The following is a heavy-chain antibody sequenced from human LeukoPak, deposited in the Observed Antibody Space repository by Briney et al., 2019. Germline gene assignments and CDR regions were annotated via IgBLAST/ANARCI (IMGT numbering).Heavy chain of an antibody. V-gene: IGHV3-30-3*01. CDR2: ISYDGSNK. CDR1: GFTFSRYA. D-gene: IGHD4-11*01. Sequence: GGSLRLSCAASGFTFSRYAMHWVRQAPGKGLEWVAVISYDGSNKYYADSVKGRFTISRDNSKNTLYLQMNSLRADDTAVYYCARKDNGDKLYSDFAVYWVQGTLVTVSS. CDR3: ARKDNGDKLYSDFAVY. J-gene: IGHJ4*02.